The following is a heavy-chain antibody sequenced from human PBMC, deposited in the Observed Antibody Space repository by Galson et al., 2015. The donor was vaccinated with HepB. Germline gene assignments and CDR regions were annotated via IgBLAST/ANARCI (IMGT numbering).Heavy chain of an antibody. V-gene: IGHV1-69*06. CDR2: IIPIFGTA. CDR1: GGTFSSYA. CDR3: ARDRRVGGVVGATVMRY. J-gene: IGHJ4*02. Sequence: SVKVSCKASGGTFSSYAISWMRQAPGQGLEWMGGIIPIFGTANYAQKFQGRVTITADKSTSTAYMELSSLRSEDTAVYYCARDRRVGGVVGATVMRYWGQGTLVTVSS. D-gene: IGHD1-26*01.